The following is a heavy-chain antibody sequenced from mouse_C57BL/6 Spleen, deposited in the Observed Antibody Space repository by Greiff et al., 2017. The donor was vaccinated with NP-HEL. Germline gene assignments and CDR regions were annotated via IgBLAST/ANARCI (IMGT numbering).Heavy chain of an antibody. CDR2: ISDGGSYT. CDR1: GFTFSSYA. CDR3: AREIYDGYRTDYFDY. J-gene: IGHJ2*01. V-gene: IGHV5-4*01. D-gene: IGHD2-3*01. Sequence: EVKVVESGGGLVKPGGSLKLSCAASGFTFSSYAMSWVRQTPEKRLEWVATISDGGSYTYYPDNVKGRFTISRDNAKNNLYLQMSHLKSEDTAMYYCAREIYDGYRTDYFDYWGQGTTLTVSS.